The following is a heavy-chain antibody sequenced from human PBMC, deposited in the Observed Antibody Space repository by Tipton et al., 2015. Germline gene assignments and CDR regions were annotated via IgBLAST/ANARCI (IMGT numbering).Heavy chain of an antibody. CDR1: GYRFTSYW. CDR3: ARGGYYYDMRSDY. CDR2: IYFGDSDT. Sequence: QSGPEVKKPGESLKISCRGSGYRFTSYWIAWVRQMPGKGLEWMGIIYFGDSDTRYSPSFQGQVTISADKSINTAYLQWSSLKASDTAMYYCARGGYYYDMRSDYWGQGTLVTVSS. D-gene: IGHD3-22*01. V-gene: IGHV5-51*01. J-gene: IGHJ4*02.